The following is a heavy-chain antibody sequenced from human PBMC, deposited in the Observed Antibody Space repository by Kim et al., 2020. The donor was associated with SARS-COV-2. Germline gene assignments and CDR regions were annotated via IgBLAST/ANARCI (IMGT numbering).Heavy chain of an antibody. CDR3: AREDLWTGTTRESWFDP. CDR2: INPNSGGT. Sequence: ASVKVSCKASGYTFTGYYMHWVRQAPGQGLEWMGRINPNSGGTNYAQKFQGRVTMTRDTSISTAYMELSRLRSDDTAVYYCAREDLWTGTTRESWFDPWGQGTLVTVSS. D-gene: IGHD1-7*01. V-gene: IGHV1-2*06. CDR1: GYTFTGYY. J-gene: IGHJ5*02.